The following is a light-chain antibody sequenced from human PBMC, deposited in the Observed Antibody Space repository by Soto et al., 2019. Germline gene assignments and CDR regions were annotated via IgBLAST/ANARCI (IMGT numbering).Light chain of an antibody. V-gene: IGKV3-20*01. CDR1: QSVSDRY. CDR3: QQYETSPHN. Sequence: EIVLTQSPGTLSLSPGERATLSCRASQSVSDRYLAWYQHKPGQAPRLLIEGASSRAAGIPDRFSGSGSGPDFTLTISSVEPEDFPVYYCQQYETSPHNFGPGTRVDL. J-gene: IGKJ3*01. CDR2: GAS.